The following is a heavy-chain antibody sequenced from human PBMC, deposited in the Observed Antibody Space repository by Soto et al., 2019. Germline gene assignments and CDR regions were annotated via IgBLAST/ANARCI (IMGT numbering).Heavy chain of an antibody. CDR3: TSDSEREYLEY. V-gene: IGHV3-49*03. Sequence: SLRLSCTSSVFTFGDYAMSWFRRSPGKGLERVGFIRSKAYGGTTEYAASVKGRFTISRDDSKSIAYPQMNSLKTEHTAVYYYTSDSEREYLEYWAQGTLVNVSS. J-gene: IGHJ4*02. CDR1: VFTFGDYA. CDR2: IRSKAYGGTT. D-gene: IGHD1-26*01.